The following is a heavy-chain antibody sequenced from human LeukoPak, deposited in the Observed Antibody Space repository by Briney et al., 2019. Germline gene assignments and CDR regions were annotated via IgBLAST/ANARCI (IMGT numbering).Heavy chain of an antibody. Sequence: ASVKVSCKASGYTFTGYYMHWVRQAPGQGLEWMGWINPNSGGTNYAQKFQGRVTMTRDTSISTAYMELSRLRSDDTAVYYCARDRVATIPPNRFDPWGQGTLVTVSS. CDR2: INPNSGGT. J-gene: IGHJ5*02. CDR1: GYTFTGYY. V-gene: IGHV1-2*02. CDR3: ARDRVATIPPNRFDP. D-gene: IGHD5-12*01.